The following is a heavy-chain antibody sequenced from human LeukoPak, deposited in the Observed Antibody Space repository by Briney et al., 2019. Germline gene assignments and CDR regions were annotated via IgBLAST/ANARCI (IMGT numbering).Heavy chain of an antibody. Sequence: GGSLRLSCAASGFTFSNFGMNWVRQAPGKGLEWVSLTSGDGITTYFADSVKGRFTISRDNSKSSLFLQMNSLRTEDTALYYCARDHVYGGADYWGQGTLVTVSS. CDR2: TSGDGITT. CDR3: ARDHVYGGADY. D-gene: IGHD5/OR15-5a*01. J-gene: IGHJ4*02. CDR1: GFTFSNFG. V-gene: IGHV3-43*02.